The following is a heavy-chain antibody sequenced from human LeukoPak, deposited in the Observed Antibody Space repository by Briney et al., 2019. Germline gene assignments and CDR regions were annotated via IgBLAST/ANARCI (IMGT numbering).Heavy chain of an antibody. CDR3: ARSSLVVVAADMDV. Sequence: ASVKVSCKASGYTFTSYDINWARQATGQGLEWMGWMNPNSGNTGYAQKFQGRVTMTRNTSISTAYMELSSLRSEDTAVYYCARSSLVVVAADMDVWGKGTTVTISS. V-gene: IGHV1-8*01. D-gene: IGHD2-15*01. J-gene: IGHJ6*03. CDR1: GYTFTSYD. CDR2: MNPNSGNT.